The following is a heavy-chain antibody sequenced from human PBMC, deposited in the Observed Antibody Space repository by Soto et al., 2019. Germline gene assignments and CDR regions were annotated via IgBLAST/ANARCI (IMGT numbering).Heavy chain of an antibody. V-gene: IGHV1-58*01. CDR1: GFTFTSSA. CDR3: AAGSPFHYYGSGSYGYGMDV. J-gene: IGHJ6*02. D-gene: IGHD3-10*01. CDR2: IVVGSGNT. Sequence: RASVKVSCKASGFTFTSSAVQWVRQARGQRLEWIGWIVVGSGNTNYAQKFQERVTITRDMSTSTAYMELSSLRSEDTAVYYCAAGSPFHYYGSGSYGYGMDVWGQGTTVTVSS.